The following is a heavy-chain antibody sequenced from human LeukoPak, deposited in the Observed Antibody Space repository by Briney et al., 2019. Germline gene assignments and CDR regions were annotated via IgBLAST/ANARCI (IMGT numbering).Heavy chain of an antibody. CDR1: GFTFTSYA. V-gene: IGHV3-23*01. J-gene: IGHJ4*02. Sequence: PGGSLRLSCAASGFTFTSYAMGWVRQAPGKGLEWVSDISVSGDRIYYADSVKGRFTISRDNSNNTLFLQMNSLRAEDTAVYYCAKEGRSSWYFHEVDYWGQGTLVTVSS. CDR3: AKEGRSSWYFHEVDY. CDR2: ISVSGDRI. D-gene: IGHD6-13*01.